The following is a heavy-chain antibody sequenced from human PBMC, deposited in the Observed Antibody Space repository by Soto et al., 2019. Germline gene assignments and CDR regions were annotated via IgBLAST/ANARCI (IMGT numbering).Heavy chain of an antibody. CDR3: ARVLGATIPGGFDY. Sequence: QVQLVESGGGVVQPGRSLRLSCAASGFTFSSYGMHWVRQAPGKGLEWVAVIWYDGSNKYYADSVKGRFTISRDNSKNTLYLQMNSLRAEDTAVYYCARVLGATIPGGFDYWGQGTLVTVSS. D-gene: IGHD5-12*01. J-gene: IGHJ4*02. V-gene: IGHV3-33*01. CDR2: IWYDGSNK. CDR1: GFTFSSYG.